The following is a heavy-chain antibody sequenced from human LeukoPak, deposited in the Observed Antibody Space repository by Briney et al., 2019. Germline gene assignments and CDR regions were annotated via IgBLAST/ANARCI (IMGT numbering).Heavy chain of an antibody. CDR1: GFTFNTYT. J-gene: IGHJ4*02. V-gene: IGHV3-69-1*01. CDR3: ARDPGILYPLYYFDY. D-gene: IGHD2-8*01. CDR2: IGIGGST. Sequence: GGSLRLSCAASGFTFNTYTMRWVRQAPGQGLEWISSIGIGGSTYYTDSVKGRFTISRDNAKNSLYLQMNSLRAEDTAVYYCARDPGILYPLYYFDYWGQGTLVTVSS.